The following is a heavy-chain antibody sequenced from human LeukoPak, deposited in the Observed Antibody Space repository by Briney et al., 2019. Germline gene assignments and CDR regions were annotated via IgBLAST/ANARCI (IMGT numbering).Heavy chain of an antibody. CDR2: ISAYNGNT. Sequence: ASVKVSCKASGYTFTSYGISWVRQAPGQGLEWMGWISAYNGNTNYAQRVQGRVTMTTDTSTSTAYMELRSLRSDDTAVYYCATDVDTSMAYYFDCWGQGTLVTVSS. CDR1: GYTFTSYG. CDR3: ATDVDTSMAYYFDC. J-gene: IGHJ4*02. V-gene: IGHV1-18*01. D-gene: IGHD5-18*01.